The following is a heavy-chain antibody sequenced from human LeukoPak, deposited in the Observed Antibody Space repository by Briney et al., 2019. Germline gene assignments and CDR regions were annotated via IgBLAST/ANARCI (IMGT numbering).Heavy chain of an antibody. J-gene: IGHJ4*01. CDR1: GFSLITSGVG. CDR3: AQRAFQEVY. V-gene: IGHV2-5*02. Sequence: SGPTLVNPTQTLTLTCTFSGFSLITSGVGVGWIRQPPGKAPECLALIYWDNDRRYNPSLRSRLTISKDTSKNQVVLTMTNMDPRDKATYYDAQRAFQEVYW. CDR2: IYWDNDR. D-gene: IGHD2/OR15-2a*01.